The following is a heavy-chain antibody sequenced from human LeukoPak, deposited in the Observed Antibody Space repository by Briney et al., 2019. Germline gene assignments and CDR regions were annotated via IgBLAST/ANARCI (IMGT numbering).Heavy chain of an antibody. CDR3: ARGRFYDSSGYYDY. Sequence: EASVKVSCKASGDTFTSYDISWVRQAPGQGLEWMGWINPNSGKTGYAQKFQGRVTITTNTSISTAYMELSSLRSEDTAVYYCARGRFYDSSGYYDYWGQGTLVTVSS. D-gene: IGHD3-22*01. J-gene: IGHJ4*02. CDR1: GDTFTSYD. V-gene: IGHV1-8*03. CDR2: INPNSGKT.